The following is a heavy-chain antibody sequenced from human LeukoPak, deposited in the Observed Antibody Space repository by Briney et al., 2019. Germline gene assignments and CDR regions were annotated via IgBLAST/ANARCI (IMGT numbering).Heavy chain of an antibody. Sequence: QPGRSLRLSCAASGFSFADATMHWVRQVPGKGLEWVSGINWNSGTMGCADSVKGRFTVSRDNAKNSLYLQMNSLKTEDTALYYCAKDPYMDVWGKGTTVTVSS. CDR2: INWNSGTM. V-gene: IGHV3-9*01. CDR1: GFSFADAT. CDR3: AKDPYMDV. J-gene: IGHJ6*03.